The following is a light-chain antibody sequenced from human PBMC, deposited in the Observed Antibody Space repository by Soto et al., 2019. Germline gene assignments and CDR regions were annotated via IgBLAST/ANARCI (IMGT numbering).Light chain of an antibody. J-gene: IGKJ1*01. Sequence: DIQMTQSPSTLSASIGDRITLTCRASQNIRQWLAWYQQKPGKTPRLLIYETSTLESGVPSTVSGSGFGTELTLTISSLQPDDFATYYCQQYYSYPWTFGPGTKVEI. V-gene: IGKV1-5*03. CDR1: QNIRQW. CDR2: ETS. CDR3: QQYYSYPWT.